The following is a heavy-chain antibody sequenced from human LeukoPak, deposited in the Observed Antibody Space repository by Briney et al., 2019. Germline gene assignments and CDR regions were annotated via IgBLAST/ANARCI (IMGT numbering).Heavy chain of an antibody. CDR1: GYSFTGYW. V-gene: IGHV5-51*01. D-gene: IGHD6-13*01. J-gene: IGHJ4*02. CDR2: IYPADSDT. Sequence: GESLKISCEGSGYSFTGYWIAWVRQMPGKGLEWMGIIYPADSDTRYSPSFQGQVTMSADKSITTAYLQWSSLKASDTAMYYCARLGAAGDYWGQGTLVTVSS. CDR3: ARLGAAGDY.